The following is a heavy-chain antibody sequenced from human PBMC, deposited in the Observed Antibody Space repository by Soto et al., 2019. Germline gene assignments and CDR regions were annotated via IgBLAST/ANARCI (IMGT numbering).Heavy chain of an antibody. CDR1: GGTFSSYT. J-gene: IGHJ6*02. V-gene: IGHV1-69*02. D-gene: IGHD2-21*02. Sequence: QVQLVQSGAEVKKPGSSVKVSCKASGGTFSSYTISWVRQAPGQGLEWMGRIIPILGIANYAQKFQGRVTITADKSTSTAYMELSSLRSEDTAVYYCVSTRHIVVVTAMEWASMDVWGQGTTVTVSS. CDR2: IIPILGIA. CDR3: VSTRHIVVVTAMEWASMDV.